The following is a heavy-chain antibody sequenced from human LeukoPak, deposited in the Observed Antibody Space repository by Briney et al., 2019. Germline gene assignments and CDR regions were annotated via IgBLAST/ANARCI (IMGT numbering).Heavy chain of an antibody. Sequence: GGSLRLSCVASGFTFSNYWMTWVRQAPGKGLEWVANIKLDGSEAYYVDSVKGRFTISRDNTQNSLYLQMNSLRAEDTAVYYCAREQTPYYWGQGTLVTVSS. J-gene: IGHJ4*02. CDR1: GFTFSNYW. CDR3: AREQTPYY. V-gene: IGHV3-7*01. CDR2: IKLDGSEA.